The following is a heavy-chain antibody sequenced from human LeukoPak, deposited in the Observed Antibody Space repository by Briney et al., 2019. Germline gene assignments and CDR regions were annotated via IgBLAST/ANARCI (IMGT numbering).Heavy chain of an antibody. CDR1: GFTFSSYW. V-gene: IGHV3-7*03. CDR2: IKQDGSEK. CDR3: AKDLHIVVVVASGQFDY. D-gene: IGHD2-15*01. J-gene: IGHJ4*02. Sequence: PGGSLRLSCAASGFTFSSYWMSWVRQAPGKGLEWVANIKQDGSEKYYVDSVKGRFTISRDNAKNSLYLQMNSLRAEDTAVYYCAKDLHIVVVVASGQFDYWGQGTLVTVSS.